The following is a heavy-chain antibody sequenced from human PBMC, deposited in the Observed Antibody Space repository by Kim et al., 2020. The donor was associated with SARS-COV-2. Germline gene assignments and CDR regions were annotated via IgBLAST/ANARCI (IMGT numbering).Heavy chain of an antibody. CDR1: GFTFSSYG. V-gene: IGHV3-30*18. CDR3: AKGPSIAARGELDY. D-gene: IGHD6-6*01. Sequence: GGSLRLSCAASGFTFSSYGMHWVRQAPGKGLEWVAVISYDGSNKYYADSVKGRFTISRDNSKNTLYLQMNSLRAEDTAVYYCAKGPSIAARGELDYWGQGTLVTVSS. CDR2: ISYDGSNK. J-gene: IGHJ4*02.